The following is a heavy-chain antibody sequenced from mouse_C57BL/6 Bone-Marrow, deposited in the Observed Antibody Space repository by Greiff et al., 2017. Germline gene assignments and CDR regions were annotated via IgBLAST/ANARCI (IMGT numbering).Heavy chain of an antibody. CDR3: ARSPGDHYAVYYYAMDY. Sequence: EVQLQQSGPELVKPGASVKIPCKASGYTFTDYNMDWVKQSHGKSLEWIGDINPNNGGTIYNQKFKGKATLTVDKSSSTAYMELRSLTSEDTAVYYCARSPGDHYAVYYYAMDYWGQGTSVTVSS. D-gene: IGHD3-2*02. V-gene: IGHV1-18*01. CDR1: GYTFTDYN. J-gene: IGHJ4*01. CDR2: INPNNGGT.